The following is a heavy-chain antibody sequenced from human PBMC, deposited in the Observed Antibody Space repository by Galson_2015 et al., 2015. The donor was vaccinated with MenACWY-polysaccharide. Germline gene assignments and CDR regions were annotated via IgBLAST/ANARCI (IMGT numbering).Heavy chain of an antibody. V-gene: IGHV4-38-2*02. Sequence: SETLSLTCAVSDYSIRSGYFWGWIRQPPGKGLEWIASIFHSGTTYYNPSLKSRVTISVDTSKNQFSLKMYSVTAADTAVYFCAREEFRGGSFGWFDPWGQGTLVAVSS. CDR2: IFHSGTT. J-gene: IGHJ5*02. CDR3: AREEFRGGSFGWFDP. CDR1: DYSIRSGYF. D-gene: IGHD3-10*01.